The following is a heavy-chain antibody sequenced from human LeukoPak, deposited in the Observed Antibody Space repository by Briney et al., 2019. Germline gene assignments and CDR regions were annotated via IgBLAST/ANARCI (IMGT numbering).Heavy chain of an antibody. Sequence: ASVKVSCKPSGYTFTGFYMHWVRQAPGQGLEWMGWINPKSGGTNYAQKFQGRVTMTRDTSISTAYMELSRLRSDDTAVYYCARESFSGYSHDAFDIWGQGTMVTVCS. V-gene: IGHV1-2*02. J-gene: IGHJ3*02. CDR1: GYTFTGFY. CDR2: INPKSGGT. D-gene: IGHD3-22*01. CDR3: ARESFSGYSHDAFDI.